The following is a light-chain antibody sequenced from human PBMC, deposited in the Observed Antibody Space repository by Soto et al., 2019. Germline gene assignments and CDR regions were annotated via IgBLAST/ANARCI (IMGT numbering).Light chain of an antibody. Sequence: IMLTQSPATLSESPGERVTLSCRASQSVSGHFAWYQQKAGQAPRLIISGAYTRATGVPARFSGSGSGTQFTFTISSLQPEDVAVYYCHQYHYWWTFGQGTKVDIK. CDR1: QSVSGH. J-gene: IGKJ1*01. V-gene: IGKV3-15*01. CDR3: HQYHYWWT. CDR2: GAY.